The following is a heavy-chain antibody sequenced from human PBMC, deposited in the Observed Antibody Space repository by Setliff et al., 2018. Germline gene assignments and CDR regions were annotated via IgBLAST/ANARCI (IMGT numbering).Heavy chain of an antibody. V-gene: IGHV1-2*02. CDR3: AVFNVTPTRKKYYSYLDV. Sequence: GASVKVSCKASGYTFGAHYIHWVRQAPGQGFEWMGWINPNSGDTNYAQNFQGRVTVTRDTSINTVYMDLSGLTSDDTAIYYCAVFNVTPTRKKYYSYLDVWGKGTTVTVSS. J-gene: IGHJ6*03. CDR1: GYTFGAHY. CDR2: INPNSGDT. D-gene: IGHD2-2*01.